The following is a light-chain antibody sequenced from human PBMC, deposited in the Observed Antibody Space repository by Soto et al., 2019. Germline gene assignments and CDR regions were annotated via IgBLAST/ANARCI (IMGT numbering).Light chain of an antibody. CDR3: SSYTTGSSLDYV. CDR1: SSDVGAYNL. V-gene: IGLV2-14*03. Sequence: QSVLTQPASVSGSPGQSITISCTGTSSDVGAYNLVSWYQQHPGKAPKLMIYDVNVRPSGVSNRFSGSKSGNTASLTISGLQAEDEADYYCSSYTTGSSLDYVFGPGTKVTVL. CDR2: DVN. J-gene: IGLJ1*01.